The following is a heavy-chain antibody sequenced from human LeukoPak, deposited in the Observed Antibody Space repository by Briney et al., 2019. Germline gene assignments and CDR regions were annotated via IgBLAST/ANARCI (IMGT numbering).Heavy chain of an antibody. V-gene: IGHV3-74*01. CDR3: ARDLSHCSGGSCYSAHFDY. CDR2: INTDMSSS. J-gene: IGHJ4*02. D-gene: IGHD2-15*01. CDR1: GFTFSDYW. Sequence: GGSLRLSCVASGFTFSDYWMHWVRQAPGKGLVWVSRINTDMSSSIYTDSVKGRFTISRDNAKNTLYLQMNSLRAEDTAVYYCARDLSHCSGGSCYSAHFDYWGLGTLVTVSS.